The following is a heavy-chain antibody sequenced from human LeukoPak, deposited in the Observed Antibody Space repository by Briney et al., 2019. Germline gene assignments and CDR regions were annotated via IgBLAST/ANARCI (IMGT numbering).Heavy chain of an antibody. Sequence: VYGGTFSGXXXXXIRQPPGKRXXGGGESNDSGGTNYNPSLKSRVTISADKSKNQVSLKLTSVTAADTAVYYCARLSVIVGAALEYYYYYMDVWGQGTTVTVSS. V-gene: IGHV4-34*01. CDR2: SNDSGGT. J-gene: IGHJ6*03. D-gene: IGHD1-26*01. CDR1: GGTFSGXX. CDR3: ARLSVIVGAALEYYYYYMDV.